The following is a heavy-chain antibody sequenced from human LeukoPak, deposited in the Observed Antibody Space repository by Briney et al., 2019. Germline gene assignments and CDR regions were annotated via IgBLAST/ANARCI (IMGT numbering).Heavy chain of an antibody. CDR1: GYTFTAYY. CDR2: INPNSGGT. D-gene: IGHD6-13*01. CDR3: ARDVGITVADSFDP. V-gene: IGHV1-2*02. J-gene: IGHJ5*02. Sequence: ASVKVSCKASGYTFTAYYMHWVRQAPGQGLEWMGWINPNSGGTNYAQKFQGRVTMTRATSTSTVYMEVRGLRSDDTAMYYCARDVGITVADSFDPWGQGTLVTVSS.